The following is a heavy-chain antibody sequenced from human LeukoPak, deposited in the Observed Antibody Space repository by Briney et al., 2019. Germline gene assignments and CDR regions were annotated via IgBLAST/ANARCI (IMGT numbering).Heavy chain of an antibody. D-gene: IGHD2-15*01. CDR2: TVGIGPDT. CDR1: GFTFTNYA. J-gene: IGHJ4*02. V-gene: IGHV3-23*01. Sequence: GGSLRLSCAASGFTFTNYAMTWVRQAPGKGLEWVAATVGIGPDTYHADSVKGRFTISRDNSKNTLYLQMNSLRAEDTAVYYCAKAGAVVVVAAKYFDYWGQGTLVTVSS. CDR3: AKAGAVVVVAAKYFDY.